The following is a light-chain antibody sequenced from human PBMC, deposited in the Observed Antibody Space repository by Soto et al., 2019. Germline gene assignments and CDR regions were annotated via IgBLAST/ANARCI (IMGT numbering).Light chain of an antibody. J-gene: IGLJ1*01. Sequence: QSVLTQPASVSGSPGQSITISCTGTSSDVGGYNYVSWYQQHPGKAPKLMIYEVSNRPSGVSNRFSGSKSGNTASLTISGLQAEDEAEYYCSSYTSSSTLDVVGTGTKVTVL. V-gene: IGLV2-14*01. CDR3: SSYTSSSTLDV. CDR2: EVS. CDR1: SSDVGGYNY.